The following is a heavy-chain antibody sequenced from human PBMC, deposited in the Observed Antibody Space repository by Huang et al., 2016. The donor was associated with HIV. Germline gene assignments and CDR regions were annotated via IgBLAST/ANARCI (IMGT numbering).Heavy chain of an antibody. CDR2: INSDGSST. J-gene: IGHJ4*02. CDR1: GFTFSSYW. CDR3: ARDSQQWLVEDY. Sequence: EVQLVESGGGLVQPGGSLRLSCAASGFTFSSYWMHWVRQAPGKGLGWVSRINSDGSSTSYADSVKGRFTISRDKAKNTLYLQMNSLRAEDTAVYYCARDSQQWLVEDYWGQGTLVTVSS. V-gene: IGHV3-74*01. D-gene: IGHD6-19*01.